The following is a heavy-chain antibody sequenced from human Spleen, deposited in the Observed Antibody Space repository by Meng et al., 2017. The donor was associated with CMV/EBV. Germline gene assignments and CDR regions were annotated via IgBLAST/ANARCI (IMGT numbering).Heavy chain of an antibody. D-gene: IGHD3-22*01. Sequence: VGSLSLSCAASGFTFSSYAMSWVRQAPGKGLEWISVISDSGGSTYYAYSVKGRFTISRDNSQNTLYLQMNSLSAEDTAVYYCAKDPRSYYDSSGYYYVGEYFQHWGQGTLVTVSS. V-gene: IGHV3-23*01. CDR3: AKDPRSYYDSSGYYYVGEYFQH. J-gene: IGHJ1*01. CDR2: ISDSGGST. CDR1: GFTFSSYA.